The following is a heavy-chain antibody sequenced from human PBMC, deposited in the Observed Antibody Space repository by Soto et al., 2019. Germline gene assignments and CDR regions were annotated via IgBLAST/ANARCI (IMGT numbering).Heavy chain of an antibody. J-gene: IGHJ3*02. Sequence: GGSLRLSCAASGFTFSSYSMNWVRQAPGKGLEWVSSISSSSSYIYYADSVKGRFTISRDNAKNSLYLQMNSLRAEDTAVYYCARDRGVTMIVGDAFDIWGQGTMVTVSS. CDR1: GFTFSSYS. CDR2: ISSSSSYI. V-gene: IGHV3-21*01. D-gene: IGHD3-22*01. CDR3: ARDRGVTMIVGDAFDI.